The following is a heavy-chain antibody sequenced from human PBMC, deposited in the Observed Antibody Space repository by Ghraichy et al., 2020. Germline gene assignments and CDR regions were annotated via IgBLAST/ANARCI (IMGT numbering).Heavy chain of an antibody. D-gene: IGHD6-13*01. CDR1: GFTFSSYA. CDR2: ISGSGGST. V-gene: IGHV3-23*01. J-gene: IGHJ4*02. CDR3: AKDKYSSSWYSDY. Sequence: GGSLRLSCAASGFTFSSYAMSWVRQAPGKGLEWVSTISGSGGSTYYADSVKGRFTISRDNSKNTLYLQMNSLRAEDTAVYYCAKDKYSSSWYSDYWGQGTLVTVSS.